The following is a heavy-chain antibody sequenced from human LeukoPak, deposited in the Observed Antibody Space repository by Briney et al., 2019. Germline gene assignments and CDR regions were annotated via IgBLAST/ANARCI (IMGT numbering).Heavy chain of an antibody. CDR3: AKDHVTSSSWFPDY. D-gene: IGHD6-13*01. CDR1: GFNFSTYG. CDR2: ISYDGINK. V-gene: IGHV3-30*18. Sequence: PGGSLRLSCAASGFNFSTYGMHWVRQAPGKGLEWVAVISYDGINKYYADSEKGRFTISRDNSKNMLYLQMSSLRAEDTAVYYCAKDHVTSSSWFPDYWGQGTLVTVSS. J-gene: IGHJ4*02.